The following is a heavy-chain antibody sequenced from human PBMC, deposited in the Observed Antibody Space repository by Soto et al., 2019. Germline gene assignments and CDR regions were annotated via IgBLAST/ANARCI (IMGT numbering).Heavy chain of an antibody. CDR2: IDTSGTT. Sequence: PSETLSLTCTVSGGSISSYCCSWIRQAAGKGLEWIGRIDTSGTTNYNPSLRSRVTMSVDASRNQFSLNLSSVTAADTAVYFCARGPRGYVYYHGMDVWGQGTTVTVSS. V-gene: IGHV4-4*07. J-gene: IGHJ6*02. D-gene: IGHD3-16*01. CDR1: GGSISSYC. CDR3: ARGPRGYVYYHGMDV.